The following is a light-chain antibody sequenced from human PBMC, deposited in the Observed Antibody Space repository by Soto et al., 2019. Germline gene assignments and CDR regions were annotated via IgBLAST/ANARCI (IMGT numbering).Light chain of an antibody. CDR3: CSDAGSSTYV. CDR1: SSDVGSYNF. CDR2: EVT. Sequence: QSALTQPASGSGSPGQSITIYGSRTSSDVGSYNFVSWYQQHPGKAPKVVIYEVTKRPSGVSSRFSGSKSGNTASLTISGLQADDEADYFSCSDAGSSTYVFGTGTKLTVL. V-gene: IGLV2-23*02. J-gene: IGLJ1*01.